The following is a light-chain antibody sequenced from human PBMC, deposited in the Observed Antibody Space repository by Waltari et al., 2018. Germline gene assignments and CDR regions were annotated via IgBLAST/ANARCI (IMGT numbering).Light chain of an antibody. CDR2: SDN. CDR3: AAWDDSLNGIV. V-gene: IGLV1-44*01. CDR1: FSNIESNT. J-gene: IGLJ2*01. Sequence: QSVLTQPPSASGTPGQRVAISCSGSFSNIESNTVNWYQQLPGTAPKLLIYSDNPRPSGVPDRFSGSNSGTSASLAISGLQSEDEADYYCAAWDDSLNGIVFGGGTKLTVL.